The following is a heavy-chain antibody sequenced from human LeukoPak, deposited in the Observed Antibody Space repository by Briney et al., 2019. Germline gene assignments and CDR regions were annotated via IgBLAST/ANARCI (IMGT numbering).Heavy chain of an antibody. J-gene: IGHJ5*01. Sequence: GGSLRLSCRVSGFTFTHYWMRWVRQAPGKALVWVARINGDGGSTMHADSVKGRFTISRDNAKNTMHLQMNGLSADDTAIYYCARERGNSWFAFDSWGQGTLVTVSS. CDR3: ARERGNSWFAFDS. CDR1: GFTFTHYW. CDR2: INGDGGST. V-gene: IGHV3-74*03. D-gene: IGHD3-10*01.